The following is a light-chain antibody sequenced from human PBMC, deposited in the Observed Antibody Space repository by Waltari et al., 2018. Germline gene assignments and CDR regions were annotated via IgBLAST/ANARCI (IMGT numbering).Light chain of an antibody. CDR2: DVN. V-gene: IGLV2-14*03. Sequence: WYKQHPGKAPKLLIYDVNNRPAGVSTRFSGSKFGNTAFLTISGLQAEDEADYYCSSFTTNTTRVFGGGTKLTVL. CDR3: SSFTTNTTRV. J-gene: IGLJ2*01.